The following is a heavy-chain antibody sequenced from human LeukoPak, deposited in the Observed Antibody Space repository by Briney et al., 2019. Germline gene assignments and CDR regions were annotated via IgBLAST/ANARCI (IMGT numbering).Heavy chain of an antibody. J-gene: IGHJ6*02. CDR3: ARVIYDSSGYYYYYYGMDV. Sequence: SETLSLTCTVSGYSISSGYYWGWIRQPPGKGLEWTGSIYHSGSTYYNPSLKSRVTISVDTSKNQFSLKLSSVTAADTAVYYCARVIYDSSGYYYYYYGMDVWGQGTTVTVSS. CDR2: IYHSGST. CDR1: GYSISSGYY. V-gene: IGHV4-38-2*02. D-gene: IGHD3-22*01.